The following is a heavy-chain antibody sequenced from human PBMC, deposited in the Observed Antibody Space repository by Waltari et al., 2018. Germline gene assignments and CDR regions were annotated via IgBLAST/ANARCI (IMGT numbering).Heavy chain of an antibody. CDR2: VDPSDSYT. D-gene: IGHD4-4*01. Sequence: EVQLVQSGAEVKKPGESLRISCKVSGHISTNYWISWVRPMPGKGLEWMGRVDPSDSYTNFSPSFQGHVTISADKSISTAYLQWDSLKASDTAMFYCAASPTVTTAFDSWGQGTLVTVSS. V-gene: IGHV5-10-1*01. J-gene: IGHJ5*01. CDR1: GHISTNYW. CDR3: AASPTVTTAFDS.